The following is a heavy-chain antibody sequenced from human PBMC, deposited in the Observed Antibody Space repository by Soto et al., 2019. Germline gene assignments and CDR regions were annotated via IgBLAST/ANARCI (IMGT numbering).Heavy chain of an antibody. D-gene: IGHD5-18*01. V-gene: IGHV1-69*12. CDR1: GGTFSTYA. Sequence: QVQLVQSGAEVKKPESSVKVSCKAPGGTFSTYAISWVRQAPGQGLEWMGGIIPMFGTANYAQRFQDRVTITADESTNTVYMELTSLRSEDKAVYLCASGIQLWLRRINNGYSGWGQGTLVTVSS. CDR3: ASGIQLWLRRINNGYSG. J-gene: IGHJ4*02. CDR2: IIPMFGTA.